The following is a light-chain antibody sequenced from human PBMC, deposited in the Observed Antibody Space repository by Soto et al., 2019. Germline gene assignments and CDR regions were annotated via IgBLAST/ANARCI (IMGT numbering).Light chain of an antibody. CDR2: DAS. J-gene: IGKJ1*01. CDR1: LSVSRN. Sequence: ELGRTQSPAPLSVSPGARATLSCRASLSVSRNLAWYQQKPGQAPRLLIFDASTRATGIPARFSGSGSGTEFTLTITSLQSEDFAVYYCQQYNAWPRTFGQGTKVDIK. V-gene: IGKV3-15*01. CDR3: QQYNAWPRT.